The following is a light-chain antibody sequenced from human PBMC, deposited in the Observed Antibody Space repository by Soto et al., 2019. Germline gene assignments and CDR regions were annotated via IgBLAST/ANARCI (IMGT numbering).Light chain of an antibody. CDR2: DAS. Sequence: EIVMTQSPVTLSVSPGERATLSCRAGQSVSSNLAWYQQKPGQAPRLLIYDASTRATGIPVRFSGSGSGTEFTLTISSLRSEDFAVYYCQQYDNWPPFTFGPGTKVDIK. J-gene: IGKJ3*01. CDR3: QQYDNWPPFT. V-gene: IGKV3-15*01. CDR1: QSVSSN.